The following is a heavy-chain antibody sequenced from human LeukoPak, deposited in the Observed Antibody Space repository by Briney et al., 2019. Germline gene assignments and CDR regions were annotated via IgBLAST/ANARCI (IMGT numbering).Heavy chain of an antibody. V-gene: IGHV4-4*02. CDR3: ARKRGYSAYDQLAFDY. Sequence: SGTLSLTWAVSGGSISSNNWWSWVRQPPGEGLEWIGEIYHNGASNSNPSLKSRITISVDKSKNQFSLKLSSVTAADTAVYYRARKRGYSAYDQLAFDYWGQGTLVTVSS. J-gene: IGHJ4*02. CDR1: GGSISSNNW. D-gene: IGHD5-12*01. CDR2: IYHNGAS.